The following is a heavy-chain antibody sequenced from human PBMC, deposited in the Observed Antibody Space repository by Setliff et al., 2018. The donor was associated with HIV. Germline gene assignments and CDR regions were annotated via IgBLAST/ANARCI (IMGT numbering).Heavy chain of an antibody. CDR3: ARHSGLGGYYSPFDY. CDR1: GDTDFY. D-gene: IGHD3-22*01. CDR2: IYYSGST. J-gene: IGHJ4*02. V-gene: IGHV4-39*01. Sequence: SETLSLTCTVSGDTDFYWSWIRQPPGKGLEWIGSIYYSGSTYYNPSLKSRVTISVDTSKNQFSLKLSSVTAADTTVYYCARHSGLGGYYSPFDYWGPGTLVTVSS.